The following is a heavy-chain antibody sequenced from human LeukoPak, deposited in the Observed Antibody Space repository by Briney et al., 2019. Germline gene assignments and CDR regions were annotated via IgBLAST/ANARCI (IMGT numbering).Heavy chain of an antibody. V-gene: IGHV1-3*04. CDR1: GYTFTSAA. Sequence: GASVNVSCKASGYTFTSAAIHWVRQAPGQRLEWMGWINTAKGDINYSEMFRGRATIARDTSASTAYMELSSLRSEDTAVYYCARGLSTATTFYFDFWGQGTRVIVSS. D-gene: IGHD4-17*01. CDR3: ARGLSTATTFYFDF. CDR2: INTAKGDI. J-gene: IGHJ4*02.